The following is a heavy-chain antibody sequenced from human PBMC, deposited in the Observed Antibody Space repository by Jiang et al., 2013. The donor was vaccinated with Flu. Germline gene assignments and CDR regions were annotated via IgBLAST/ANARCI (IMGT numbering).Heavy chain of an antibody. D-gene: IGHD3-9*01. Sequence: EWMGIINPSGGSTSYAQKFQGRVTMTRDTSTSTVYMELSSLRSEDTAVYYCAREAKVLRYFWAAYWGQGTLVTVSS. J-gene: IGHJ4*02. CDR2: INPSGGST. V-gene: IGHV1-46*01. CDR3: AREAKVLRYFWAAY.